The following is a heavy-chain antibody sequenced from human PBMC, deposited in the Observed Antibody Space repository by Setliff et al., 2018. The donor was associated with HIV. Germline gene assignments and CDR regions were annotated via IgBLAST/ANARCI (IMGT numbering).Heavy chain of an antibody. Sequence: PGESLKISCKGFGYSFTNYWIGWVRQMPGKGLEWIGVIYPGDFVTRYGPSFQGQVFISADRSITTAYLQWDSLKASDTAMYYCTRRRRAPGIEDLEAYWGQGTLVTVSS. CDR3: TRRRRAPGIEDLEAY. V-gene: IGHV5-51*01. D-gene: IGHD1-26*01. J-gene: IGHJ4*02. CDR1: GYSFTNYW. CDR2: IYPGDFVT.